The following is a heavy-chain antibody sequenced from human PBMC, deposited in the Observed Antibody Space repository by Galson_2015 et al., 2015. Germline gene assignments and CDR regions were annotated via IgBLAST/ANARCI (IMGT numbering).Heavy chain of an antibody. D-gene: IGHD6-19*01. J-gene: IGHJ4*02. CDR1: GFTFSFYG. V-gene: IGHV3-33*01. CDR2: IWYDGSDK. CDR3: ARLAGRGGWYHIDY. Sequence: SLRLSCAASGFTFSFYGMHWVRQAPGKGLEWVALIWYDGSDKYYADSVKGRFTVSRDNSRNTLYLHMNSLRAEDTAVYYCARLAGRGGWYHIDYWGQGTLVTVSS.